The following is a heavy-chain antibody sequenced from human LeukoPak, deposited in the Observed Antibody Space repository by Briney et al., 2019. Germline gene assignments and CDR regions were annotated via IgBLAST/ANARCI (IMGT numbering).Heavy chain of an antibody. CDR3: ARYREYCSGGSCQGYYYGMDV. J-gene: IGHJ6*04. CDR2: IYYSGST. CDR1: GGSISSGDYY. Sequence: SETLSLTCTVSGGSISSGDYYLSWIRQPPGKGLEWIGYIYYSGSTYYNPSLKSRVTISVDTSKNQFSLKLSSATAADTAVYYCARYREYCSGGSCQGYYYGMDVWGKGTTVTVSS. D-gene: IGHD2-15*01. V-gene: IGHV4-30-4*01.